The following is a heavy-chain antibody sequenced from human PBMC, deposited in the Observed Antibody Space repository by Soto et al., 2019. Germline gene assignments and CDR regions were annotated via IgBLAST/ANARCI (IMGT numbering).Heavy chain of an antibody. V-gene: IGHV3-33*01. Sequence: QVQLVESGGGVVQPGRSLRLSCAASGFTFSSYGMHWVRQAPGKGLEWVAVIWYDGSNKYYADSVKGRFTISRDNSKNTLYLRMNSLIAEDTAVYYCARDGHDFWSGPRYYYYGMDVWCQGTTVTVSS. J-gene: IGHJ6*02. CDR2: IWYDGSNK. D-gene: IGHD3-3*01. CDR3: ARDGHDFWSGPRYYYYGMDV. CDR1: GFTFSSYG.